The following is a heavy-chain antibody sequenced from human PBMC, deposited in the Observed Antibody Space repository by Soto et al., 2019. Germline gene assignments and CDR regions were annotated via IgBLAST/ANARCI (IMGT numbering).Heavy chain of an antibody. CDR3: LKDGSSGWPYYYRIDV. Sequence: GGALRLSGAPPGFTFSSYGMHWVGGARGKGLEWVAVLSYDGSNKYCQDSLKGPFTASRDNSKDTVYLQMSSLRAEATAVYYCLKDGSSGWPYYYRIDVWGQATTVTVSS. CDR1: GFTFSSYG. CDR2: LSYDGSNK. V-gene: IGHV3-30*18. J-gene: IGHJ6*02. D-gene: IGHD6-19*01.